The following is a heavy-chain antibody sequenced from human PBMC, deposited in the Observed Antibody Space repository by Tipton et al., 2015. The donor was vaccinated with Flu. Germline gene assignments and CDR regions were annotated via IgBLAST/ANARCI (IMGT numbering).Heavy chain of an antibody. D-gene: IGHD3-16*01. CDR1: GFTVSTNY. V-gene: IGHV3-53*01. CDR3: ARVREADYAYGLDV. Sequence: GSLRLSCEASGFTVSTNYMGWVRQAPGKGLEWVSVIYRGDRTYYADAVKGRFTTSRDNSKNTFYVQMNSLRVEDTAVYYCARVREADYAYGLDVWGQGTTVTVSS. J-gene: IGHJ6*02. CDR2: IYRGDRT.